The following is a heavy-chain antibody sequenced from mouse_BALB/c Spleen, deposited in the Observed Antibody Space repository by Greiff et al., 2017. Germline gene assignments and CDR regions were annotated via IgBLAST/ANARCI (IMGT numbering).Heavy chain of an antibody. Sequence: EVKLMESGGDLVKPGGSLKLSCAASGFTFSSYGMSWVRQTPDKRLEWVATISSGGSYTYYPDSVKGRFTISRDNAKNTLYLQMSSLKSEDTAMYDCERVLGRGGTYQFDDWGQGTTLTVSS. V-gene: IGHV5-6*01. CDR1: GFTFSSYG. CDR2: ISSGGSYT. J-gene: IGHJ2*01. CDR3: ERVLGRGGTYQFDD. D-gene: IGHD4-1*01.